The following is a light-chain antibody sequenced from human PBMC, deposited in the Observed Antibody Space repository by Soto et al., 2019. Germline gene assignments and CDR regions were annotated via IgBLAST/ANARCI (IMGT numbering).Light chain of an antibody. J-gene: IGKJ1*01. CDR3: QQYDDWPWT. CDR1: QSVSNSY. V-gene: IGKV3-20*01. Sequence: EIVLTQSPATLSLSPGERATLSCRASQSVSNSYLAWYQQKPGQAPRLLIYGASSRATGIPDRFSGSGSGTDFTLTISRLEPEDFAVYYCQQYDDWPWTFGQGTKVDIK. CDR2: GAS.